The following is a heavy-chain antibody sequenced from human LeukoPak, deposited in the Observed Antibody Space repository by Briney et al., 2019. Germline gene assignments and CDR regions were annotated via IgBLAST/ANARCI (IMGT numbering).Heavy chain of an antibody. Sequence: PGGSLRLPCVASGISFSSYWMGWVRQAPGKGLEWVANMKQDGSEKYYVDSVKGRFTISRDNAKNTLYLQMNSLRVEDTALYYCARDSGHTGYDLYDYWGQGTLVTVSS. V-gene: IGHV3-7*01. CDR1: GISFSSYW. D-gene: IGHD5-12*01. J-gene: IGHJ4*02. CDR3: ARDSGHTGYDLYDY. CDR2: MKQDGSEK.